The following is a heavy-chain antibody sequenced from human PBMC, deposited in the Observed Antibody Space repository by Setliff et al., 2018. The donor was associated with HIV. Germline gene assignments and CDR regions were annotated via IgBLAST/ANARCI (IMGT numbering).Heavy chain of an antibody. Sequence: SETLSLTCRLSGDSIVFDDSTRSYHCSWIRQPPGKGLEWIGSTPYRGRTNYNPSLRSRVTISIDTSKNQFSLNLTSVTAADTAVYYCASRIYYCDSNNFLREEGFDPWGQGTLVTVSS. J-gene: IGHJ5*02. CDR2: TPYRGRT. D-gene: IGHD3-22*01. V-gene: IGHV4-39*01. CDR3: ASRIYYCDSNNFLREEGFDP. CDR1: GDSIVFDDSTRSYH.